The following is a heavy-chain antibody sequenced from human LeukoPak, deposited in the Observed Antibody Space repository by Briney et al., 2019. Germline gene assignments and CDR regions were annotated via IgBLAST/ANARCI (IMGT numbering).Heavy chain of an antibody. D-gene: IGHD3/OR15-3a*01. Sequence: GASVKVSCKASGYTFINFYMHWVRQAPGQGLEWMGRIHPSGGSTSYAQKLHGRVTMTSDTSINTLYMELNSLASEDTAVYYCARSPPPIIWTGYHYFAYWGQGTLVTVSS. J-gene: IGHJ4*02. CDR2: IHPSGGST. CDR1: GYTFINFY. CDR3: ARSPPPIIWTGYHYFAY. V-gene: IGHV1-46*04.